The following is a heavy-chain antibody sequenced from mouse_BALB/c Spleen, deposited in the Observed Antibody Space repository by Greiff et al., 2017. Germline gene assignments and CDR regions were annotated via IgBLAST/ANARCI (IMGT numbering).Heavy chain of an antibody. V-gene: IGHV1-14*01. CDR3: AYSDAVEDV. CDR2: INPYNDGT. J-gene: IGHJ1*01. Sequence: PGQGLEWIGYINPYNDGTKYNEKFKGKATLTSDKSSSTAYMELSSLTSEDSAVYYCAYSDAVEDVWGAGTTVTVSS.